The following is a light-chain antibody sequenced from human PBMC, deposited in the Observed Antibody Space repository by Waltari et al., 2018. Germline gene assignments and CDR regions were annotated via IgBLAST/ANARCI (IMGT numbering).Light chain of an antibody. CDR2: GNS. V-gene: IGLV1-40*01. CDR3: QSYDSSLNWV. CDR1: SSNIGAGYD. J-gene: IGLJ3*02. Sequence: QSVLTQPPSVSGAPGQRVTISCTGSSSNIGAGYDVRWYQQLPGTAPKLLIYGNSNRPSGVPDRFAGSKSGPSASLAITGLQAEDEADYYCQSYDSSLNWVFGGGTKLTVL.